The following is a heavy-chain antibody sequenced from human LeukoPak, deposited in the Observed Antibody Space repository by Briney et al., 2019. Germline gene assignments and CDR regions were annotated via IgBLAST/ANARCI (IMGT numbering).Heavy chain of an antibody. CDR2: ISSSSSYI. CDR3: AKDSPAIPGFAAVDTAMPRTDAFDI. D-gene: IGHD5-18*01. CDR1: GFTFSSYS. V-gene: IGHV3-21*04. J-gene: IGHJ3*02. Sequence: GGSLRLSCAASGFTFSSYSMNWVRQAPGKGLEWVSSISSSSSYIYYADSVKGRFTISRDNAKNSLYLQMNSLRAEDTAVYYCAKDSPAIPGFAAVDTAMPRTDAFDIWGQGTMVTVSS.